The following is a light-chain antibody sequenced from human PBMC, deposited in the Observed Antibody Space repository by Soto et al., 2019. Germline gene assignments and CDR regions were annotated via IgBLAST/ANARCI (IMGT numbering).Light chain of an antibody. CDR2: GGT. CDR3: QQYGSSPRT. V-gene: IGKV3-20*01. Sequence: ETGLTQSPGTLSLSPGERATLACRASQSFTSTYFAWYQQKPGQAPRLLIYGGTSRATGIPDRFSGSGYGTEFTLTISRLEPEDFAVYYCQQYGSSPRTFGQGTKVDI. CDR1: QSFTSTY. J-gene: IGKJ1*01.